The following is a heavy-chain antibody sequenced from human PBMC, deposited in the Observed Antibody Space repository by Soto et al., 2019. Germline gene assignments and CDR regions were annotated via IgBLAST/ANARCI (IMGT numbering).Heavy chain of an antibody. Sequence: ASVKVSCKASGYSFTGYYLHWVRQAPGQGLEWLGWSNPYSGGTNYAQKFQGRVTMTRDTSISTAYMELSRLRSDDTAVYYCARLYPPGGRYGMVVWGQGTTVTVSS. V-gene: IGHV1-2*02. CDR2: SNPYSGGT. J-gene: IGHJ6*02. CDR1: GYSFTGYY. CDR3: ARLYPPGGRYGMVV. D-gene: IGHD3-10*01.